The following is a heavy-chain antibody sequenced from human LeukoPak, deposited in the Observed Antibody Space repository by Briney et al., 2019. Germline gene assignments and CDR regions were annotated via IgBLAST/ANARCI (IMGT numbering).Heavy chain of an antibody. CDR3: ARVRHGAFDI. V-gene: IGHV4-59*01. CDR1: GGSISSYY. J-gene: IGHJ3*02. Sequence: SETLSLTCTVSGGSISSYYWSWIRQPPGKGLEWIGYIYYSGSTNYNPSLKSRVTISVDTSKNQFSLKLSSVTAADTAAYYCARVRHGAFDIWGQGTMVTVSS. CDR2: IYYSGST.